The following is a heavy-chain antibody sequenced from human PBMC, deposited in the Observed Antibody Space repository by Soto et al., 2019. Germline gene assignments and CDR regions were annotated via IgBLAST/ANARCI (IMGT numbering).Heavy chain of an antibody. CDR1: GYTFTDYY. V-gene: IGHV1-2*02. CDR2: INPNSGGT. Sequence: QVQLVQSGAAVKKPGASVKVSCMASGYTFTDYYVHWVRQAPGQGLEWMGWINPNSGGTKSAQKFQGRVTMTRDTSISTAYMELSRLRSDDTAVYYCARRKGDYYDSSGYHYYFDYWGQGTLVTVSS. CDR3: ARRKGDYYDSSGYHYYFDY. D-gene: IGHD3-22*01. J-gene: IGHJ4*02.